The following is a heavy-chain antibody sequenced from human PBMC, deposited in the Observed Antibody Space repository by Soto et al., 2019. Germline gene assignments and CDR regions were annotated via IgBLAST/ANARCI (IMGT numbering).Heavy chain of an antibody. CDR1: GGSFRTYT. V-gene: IGHV1-69*02. CDR2: IIPILGIA. Sequence: SVKVSCKTSGGSFRTYTVAWVRQAPGQGLEWMGRIIPILGIANYAQNFQGGVTITADKSTSTAYMELSSLRSEDTAVYYCAYGYYYDSSGYYSTLYYWGQGTPVTVSS. J-gene: IGHJ4*02. CDR3: AYGYYYDSSGYYSTLYY. D-gene: IGHD3-22*01.